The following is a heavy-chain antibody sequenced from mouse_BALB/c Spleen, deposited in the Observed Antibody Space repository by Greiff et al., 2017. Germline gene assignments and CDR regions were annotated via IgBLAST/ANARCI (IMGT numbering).Heavy chain of an antibody. CDR2: ISYDGSN. V-gene: IGHV3-6*02. J-gene: IGHJ4*01. CDR3: ARYYGSRYYYAMDY. Sequence: EVQLVESGPGLVKPSQSLSLTCSVTGYSITSGYYWNWIRQFPGNKLEWMGYISYDGSNNYNPSLKNRISITRDTSKNQFFLKLNSVTTEDTATYYCARYYGSRYYYAMDYWGQGTSVTVSS. D-gene: IGHD1-1*01. CDR1: GYSITSGYY.